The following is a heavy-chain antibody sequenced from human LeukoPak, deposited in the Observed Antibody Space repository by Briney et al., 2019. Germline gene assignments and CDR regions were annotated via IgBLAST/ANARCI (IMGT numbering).Heavy chain of an antibody. Sequence: PGGSLRLSCAASGFTVSSNYMTWVRQAPGKGLEWVSIIYSGGNTYYADSVKDRFTISRDNSKNTLYLQMNSLRAEDTAVYYCTRDMDDSSSYGDYWGQGTLVTVSS. D-gene: IGHD3-22*01. J-gene: IGHJ4*02. CDR3: TRDMDDSSSYGDY. CDR1: GFTVSSNY. CDR2: IYSGGNT. V-gene: IGHV3-66*01.